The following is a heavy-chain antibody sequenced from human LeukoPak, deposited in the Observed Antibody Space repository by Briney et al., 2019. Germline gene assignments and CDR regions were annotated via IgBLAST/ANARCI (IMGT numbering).Heavy chain of an antibody. V-gene: IGHV3-23*01. J-gene: IGHJ6*04. CDR1: GFTFSSYA. CDR3: AKVSPIFYYGMDV. D-gene: IGHD3-9*01. CDR2: ISGSGGST. Sequence: RGSLRLSCAASGFTFSSYAMSWVRQAPGRGLEWVSAISGSGGSTYYADSVKGRFTISRDNSRNTLYLQMNSLRAEDTAVYHCAKVSPIFYYGMDVWGKGTTVTVSS.